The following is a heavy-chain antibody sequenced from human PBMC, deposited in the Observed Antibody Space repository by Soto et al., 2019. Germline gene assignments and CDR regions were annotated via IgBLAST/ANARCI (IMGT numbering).Heavy chain of an antibody. Sequence: SETLSLTCTVSGGSISSSSYYWGWIRQPPGKGLEWIGSIYYSGSTYYNPSLKSRVTISVDTSKNQFSLKLSSVTAADTAVYYCARGRLRYYYYMDVWGKGTTVTAP. D-gene: IGHD1-26*01. J-gene: IGHJ6*03. CDR1: GGSISSSSYY. V-gene: IGHV4-39*01. CDR3: ARGRLRYYYYMDV. CDR2: IYYSGST.